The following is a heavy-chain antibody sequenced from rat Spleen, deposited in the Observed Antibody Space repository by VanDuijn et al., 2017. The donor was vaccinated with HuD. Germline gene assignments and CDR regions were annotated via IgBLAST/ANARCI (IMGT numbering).Heavy chain of an antibody. Sequence: EVQLVESDGGLVQPGRSLKLSCVASGFTFSHYDMAWVRQAPKKGLEWVAFISYDGSRIYYRDSVKGRFTISRDNTKGTLYLQMDSLRSEDTATYYCTRDTDTGTGGYVMDAWGQGASVTVSS. D-gene: IGHD1-6*01. CDR3: TRDTDTGTGGYVMDA. V-gene: IGHV5-20*01. CDR2: ISYDGSRI. J-gene: IGHJ4*01. CDR1: GFTFSHYD.